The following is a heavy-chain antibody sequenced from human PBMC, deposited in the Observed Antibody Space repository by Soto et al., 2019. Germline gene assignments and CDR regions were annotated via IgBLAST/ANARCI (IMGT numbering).Heavy chain of an antibody. CDR2: ISSSSSYI. CDR1: GITFSSYS. J-gene: IGHJ5*02. Sequence: GGSLRLSCAASGITFSSYSMNWVRQAPGKGLEWVSSISSSSSYIYYADSVKGRFTISRDNAKNSLYLQMNSLRAEDTAVYYCATGHYGSGNWFDPWGQGTLVTVSS. D-gene: IGHD3-10*01. CDR3: ATGHYGSGNWFDP. V-gene: IGHV3-21*01.